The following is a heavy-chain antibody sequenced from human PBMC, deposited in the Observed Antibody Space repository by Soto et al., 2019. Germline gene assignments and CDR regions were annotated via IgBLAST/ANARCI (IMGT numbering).Heavy chain of an antibody. CDR1: GFSLSTSPVA. J-gene: IGHJ5*02. CDR3: VHRGRSSGLGEDNWFDP. CDR2: IYWNDDK. Sequence: QITLKESGPTLVKPTQTLTLTCTFSGFSLSTSPVAVGWIRQPPGKALEWLAIIYWNDDKHYSPSLQTRLTITKDTSRNQVVLTMTSMDPVDSATYYCVHRGRSSGLGEDNWFDPWGQGTLITVSS. V-gene: IGHV2-5*01. D-gene: IGHD6-19*01.